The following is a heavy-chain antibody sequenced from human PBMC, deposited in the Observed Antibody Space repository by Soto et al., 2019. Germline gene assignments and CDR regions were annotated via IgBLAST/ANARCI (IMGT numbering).Heavy chain of an antibody. D-gene: IGHD3-3*01. CDR3: AKNDFTITIFGVKEYFYVGAFDI. CDR1: GFTFSSYA. V-gene: IGHV3-23*01. CDR2: ISGSGGST. Sequence: EVQLLESGGGLVQPGGSLRLSCAASGFTFSSYAMSWVGQAPGKGLEWVSAISGSGGSTYYADSVKGRFTISRDNSKNTLYLQMNSLRAEDTAVYYCAKNDFTITIFGVKEYFYVGAFDIWGQGTMVTVSS. J-gene: IGHJ3*02.